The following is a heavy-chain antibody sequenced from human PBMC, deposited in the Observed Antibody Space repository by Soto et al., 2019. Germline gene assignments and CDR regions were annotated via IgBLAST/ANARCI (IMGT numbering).Heavy chain of an antibody. CDR3: ARGRGDGYNQNWYFAL. Sequence: QVHLQQWGAGLLKPSETLSLTCAVYGGSFSGYYWSWIRQPPGKGLEWIGESNKGGSSNYNPSLKSRCSMSVGTSNNQFSLKLTSVTAADTAVYYCARGRGDGYNQNWYFALWGRGTLVTVSS. D-gene: IGHD3-10*01. CDR2: SNKGGSS. V-gene: IGHV4-34*01. CDR1: GGSFSGYY. J-gene: IGHJ2*01.